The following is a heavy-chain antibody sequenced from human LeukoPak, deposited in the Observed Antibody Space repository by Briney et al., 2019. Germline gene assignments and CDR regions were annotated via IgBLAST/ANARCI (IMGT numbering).Heavy chain of an antibody. CDR1: GYSFTTYW. Sequence: GESLKISCKASGYSFTTYWIGWVRQMPGKGLEWMGIIYPGDSDTRYSPSFQGQVTISADKSISTAYLQWSSLKASDTAMYYCARRAEGSGGIYYGMDVWGQGTTVTVSS. CDR2: IYPGDSDT. D-gene: IGHD2-15*01. CDR3: ARRAEGSGGIYYGMDV. V-gene: IGHV5-51*01. J-gene: IGHJ6*02.